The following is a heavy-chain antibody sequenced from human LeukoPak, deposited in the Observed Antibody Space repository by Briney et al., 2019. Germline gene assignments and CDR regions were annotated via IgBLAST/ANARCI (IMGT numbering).Heavy chain of an antibody. CDR1: GFSFSAYW. CDR2: INPAGSET. CDR3: ARFGYVAAVDV. J-gene: IGHJ4*01. V-gene: IGHV3-7*01. D-gene: IGHD2-15*01. Sequence: GGSLRLSCAASGFSFSAYWMTWVRQAPGTGLEWVANINPAGSETYYVDPVKGRFSISRDNAKNLVYLQMNSLTAEDTAVYHCARFGYVAAVDVWGHGTPVTVSS.